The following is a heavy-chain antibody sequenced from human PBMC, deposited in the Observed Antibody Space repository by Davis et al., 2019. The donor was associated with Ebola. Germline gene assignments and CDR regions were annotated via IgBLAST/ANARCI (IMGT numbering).Heavy chain of an antibody. CDR3: TVGGQDGGFDY. J-gene: IGHJ4*02. Sequence: AASVKVSCKASGYTFTSYGITWVRQAPGQGLEWMGWVSAYNGYTNYAQKFQGRLTMTEDTSTDTAYMELSRLRSDDTAVYYCTVGGQDGGFDYWGQGTLVPVSS. CDR2: VSAYNGYT. D-gene: IGHD1-26*01. V-gene: IGHV1-18*01. CDR1: GYTFTSYG.